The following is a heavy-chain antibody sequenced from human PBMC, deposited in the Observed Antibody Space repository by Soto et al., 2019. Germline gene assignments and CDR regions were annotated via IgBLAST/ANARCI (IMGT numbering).Heavy chain of an antibody. D-gene: IGHD4-17*01. V-gene: IGHV4-31*03. CDR1: GGSISSGGYY. CDR3: ASARPPYGDYHY. J-gene: IGHJ4*02. CDR2: IYYSGST. Sequence: SETLSLTCTVSGGSISSGGYYWSWIRQHPGKGLEWIGYIYYSGSTYYNPSLKSRVTISVDTSKNQFSLKLSSVTAADTAVYYCASARPPYGDYHYWGQGTLVTVSS.